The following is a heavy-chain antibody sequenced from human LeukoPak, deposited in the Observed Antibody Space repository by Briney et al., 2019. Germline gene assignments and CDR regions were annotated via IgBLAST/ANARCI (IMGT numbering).Heavy chain of an antibody. CDR2: INHSGST. V-gene: IGHV4-34*01. D-gene: IGHD2-2*01. J-gene: IGHJ1*01. CDR3: ARGVPAARAKYFQH. CDR1: GGSFSGYF. Sequence: SETLSLTCAVYGGSFSGYFWSWIRQPPGKGLEWIGEINHSGSTNYNPSLKSRVTISVDTSKNQFSLKLSSVTAADTAVYYCARGVPAARAKYFQHWGQGTLVTVSS.